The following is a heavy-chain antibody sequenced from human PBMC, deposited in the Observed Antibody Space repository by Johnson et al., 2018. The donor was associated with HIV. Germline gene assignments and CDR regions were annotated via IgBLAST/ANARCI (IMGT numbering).Heavy chain of an antibody. CDR2: INWNGGST. J-gene: IGHJ3*02. D-gene: IGHD3-10*01. Sequence: MQLVESGGGVVRPGGSLRLSCAASGFTFDDYRMSWVRQAPGKGLEWVSGINWNGGSTGYADSVKGRFTISSDNAKNSLYLQMNSLRAEDTALYYCARGVLLWFRELSSLNDAFDIWGQGTMVTVSS. V-gene: IGHV3-20*04. CDR3: ARGVLLWFRELSSLNDAFDI. CDR1: GFTFDDYR.